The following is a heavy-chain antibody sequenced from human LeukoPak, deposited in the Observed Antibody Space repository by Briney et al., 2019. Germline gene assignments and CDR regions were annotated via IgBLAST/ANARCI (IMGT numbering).Heavy chain of an antibody. V-gene: IGHV3-30*01. CDR2: LSYDGRNK. CDR3: ARDGCSGGTCYLNPFDY. D-gene: IGHD2-15*01. CDR1: GLTFSNYA. J-gene: IGHJ4*02. Sequence: GGSLRLSCAASGLTFSNYAMHWVRQAPGKGLEWVAVLSYDGRNKDFADSVKGRFTVSRDSSESTLYLQMNSLRPEDTAVYYCARDGCSGGTCYLNPFDYWGQGTLVTVSS.